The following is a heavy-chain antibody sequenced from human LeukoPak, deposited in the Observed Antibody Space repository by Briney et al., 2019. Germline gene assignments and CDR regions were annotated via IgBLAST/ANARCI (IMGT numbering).Heavy chain of an antibody. CDR2: INYSGST. Sequence: SETLSLTCTVSDGSISSSSYYWGWIRQPPGKGLEWIGSINYSGSTYYNPSLKSRVTISVDTSKNQFSLKLSSVTAADTAVYYCARVSGGEGYYGMDVWGQGTTVTVSS. CDR3: ARVSGGEGYYGMDV. J-gene: IGHJ6*02. D-gene: IGHD2-15*01. V-gene: IGHV4-39*07. CDR1: DGSISSSSYY.